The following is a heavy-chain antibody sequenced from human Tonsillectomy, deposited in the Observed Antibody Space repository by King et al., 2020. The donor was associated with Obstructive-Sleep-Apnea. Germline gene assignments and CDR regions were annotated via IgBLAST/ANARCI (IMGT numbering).Heavy chain of an antibody. CDR2: ISYDGTNK. CDR1: GFSFTTYA. D-gene: IGHD6-13*01. V-gene: IGHV3-30-3*01. J-gene: IGHJ4*02. CDR3: ARDMGAAALLYFGF. Sequence: VQLVESGGGVVQPGRSLRLSCAASGFSFTTYAMHWVRQAPGKGLEWVSLISYDGTNKNLTDSVKGRFTISRDNSKSTLYLRMNSLRTDDTGVYYCARDMGAAALLYFGFWGQGTLVTVSS.